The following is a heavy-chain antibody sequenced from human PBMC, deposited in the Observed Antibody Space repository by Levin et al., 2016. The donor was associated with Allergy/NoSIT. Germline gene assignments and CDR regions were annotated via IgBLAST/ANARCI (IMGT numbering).Heavy chain of an antibody. CDR3: ARDGSGGSCYPVCGYYGMDV. Sequence: GGSLRLSCSASGFTFSSYAMHWVRQAPGKGLEYVSAISSNGGSTYYADSVKGRFTISRDNSKNTLYLQMNSLRAEDTAVYYCARDGSGGSCYPVCGYYGMDVWGQGTTVTVSS. CDR1: GFTFSSYA. V-gene: IGHV3-64*04. CDR2: ISSNGGST. J-gene: IGHJ6*02. D-gene: IGHD2-15*01.